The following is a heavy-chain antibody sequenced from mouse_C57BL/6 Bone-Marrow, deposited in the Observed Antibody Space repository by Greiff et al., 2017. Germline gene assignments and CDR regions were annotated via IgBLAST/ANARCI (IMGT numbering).Heavy chain of an antibody. CDR3: ARYDGSVVDV. CDR1: GFSLTSYA. V-gene: IGHV2-9-1*01. D-gene: IGHD1-1*01. J-gene: IGHJ1*03. CDR2: IWTGGGT. Sequence: VQLQQSGPGLVAPSQSLSITCTVSGFSLTSYAISWVRQPPGKGLEWHGVIWTGGGTNYNSALTSSMSISKDNSKSQVFLKMNSLQTDDTARYYCARYDGSVVDVWGTGTTVTVSS.